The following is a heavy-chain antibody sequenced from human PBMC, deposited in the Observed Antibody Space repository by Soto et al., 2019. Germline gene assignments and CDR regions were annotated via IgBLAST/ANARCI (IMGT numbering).Heavy chain of an antibody. CDR3: ARAYAVTAFDY. CDR1: GVSISSYY. Sequence: SETLSLTCTVSGVSISSYYWSWIRQPPGKGLEWIGYIYYSGSTNYNPSLKSRVTISVDTSKNQFSLKLSSVTAADTAVYYCARAYAVTAFDYWGQGTLVTVSS. J-gene: IGHJ4*02. CDR2: IYYSGST. D-gene: IGHD2-21*02. V-gene: IGHV4-59*01.